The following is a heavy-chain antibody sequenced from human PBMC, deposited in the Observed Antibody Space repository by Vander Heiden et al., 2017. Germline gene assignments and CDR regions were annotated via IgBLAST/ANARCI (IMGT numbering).Heavy chain of an antibody. CDR2: INGDGSTT. CDR1: GFTFSHYF. Sequence: QLFYSCAALVQPVGSRRLYGAASGFTFSHYFIHWVRQDPGKGLVWVSNINGDGSTTNYADSVKGRFTISRDNAKNTLYLQMNNLRAEDTAVYYCARGNYGMDVWGQGTTVTVS. J-gene: IGHJ6*02. V-gene: IGHV3-74*01. CDR3: ARGNYGMDV.